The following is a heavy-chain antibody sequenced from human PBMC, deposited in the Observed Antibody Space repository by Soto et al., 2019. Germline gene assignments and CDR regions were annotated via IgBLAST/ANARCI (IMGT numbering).Heavy chain of an antibody. CDR3: ARDRRSYALDY. D-gene: IGHD1-26*01. J-gene: IGHJ4*02. Sequence: QVQLVQSGAEVKKPGASVKVSCKASGYTFTSYGISWVRQAPGQGLEWMGWISANNGNTNYAQKLHARXTXTTXTPTSTAYMELRSLRSDDTAVYYCARDRRSYALDYWGQGTLVTVSS. V-gene: IGHV1-18*01. CDR2: ISANNGNT. CDR1: GYTFTSYG.